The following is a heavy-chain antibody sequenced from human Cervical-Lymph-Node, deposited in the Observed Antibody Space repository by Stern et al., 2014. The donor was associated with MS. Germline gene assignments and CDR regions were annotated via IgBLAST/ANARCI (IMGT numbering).Heavy chain of an antibody. D-gene: IGHD3-3*01. CDR3: ARTDYSLLSGYSRFDY. J-gene: IGHJ4*02. V-gene: IGHV2-5*02. CDR2: IYWDDDT. CDR1: GFSFTSSRMG. Sequence: QVTLKESGPTLVKPTQTLTLTCTFSGFSFTSSRMGVGWIRQPPGKALEWLALIYWDDDTRYSPSLKTRLTITKDNSKSQVVLRLTNMAPEDTGTYYCARTDYSLLSGYSRFDYCGQGAPVTVSS.